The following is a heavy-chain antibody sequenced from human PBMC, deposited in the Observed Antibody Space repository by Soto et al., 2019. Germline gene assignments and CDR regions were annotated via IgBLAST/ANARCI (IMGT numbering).Heavy chain of an antibody. CDR2: ISYDGSNK. CDR1: GFTFSSYA. D-gene: IGHD2-15*01. CDR3: ARDCSGGSCYSYVY. V-gene: IGHV3-30-3*01. J-gene: IGHJ4*02. Sequence: LSCAASGFTFSSYAMHWVRQAPGKGLEWVAVISYDGSNKYYADSVKGRFTISRDNSKNTLYLQMNSLRAEDTAAYYCARDCSGGSCYSYVYWGQGTLVTVSS.